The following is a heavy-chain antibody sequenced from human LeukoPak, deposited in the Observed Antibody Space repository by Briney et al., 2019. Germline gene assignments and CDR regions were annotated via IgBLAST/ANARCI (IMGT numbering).Heavy chain of an antibody. D-gene: IGHD3-22*01. J-gene: IGHJ4*02. CDR2: ISGSGDNT. CDR3: ARDQYYYDSSGYYYRAPYFDY. CDR1: GFTFSDYY. Sequence: GGSPRLSCAASGFTFSDYYMSWIRQAPGKGLEWVAEISGSGDNTNYADSVKGRFTISRDNAKNSLYLQMNSLRAEDTAVYYCARDQYYYDSSGYYYRAPYFDYWGQGTLVTVSS. V-gene: IGHV3-11*06.